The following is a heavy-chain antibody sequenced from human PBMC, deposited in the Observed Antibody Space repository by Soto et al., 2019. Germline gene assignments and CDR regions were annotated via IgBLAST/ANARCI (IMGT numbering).Heavy chain of an antibody. CDR1: GYIFTTYG. CDR3: ARGRDGDY. V-gene: IGHV1-18*01. D-gene: IGHD6-6*01. J-gene: IGHJ4*02. CDR2: ISAHNGNT. Sequence: QVHLVQSGAEVKKPGASVKVSCKGSGYIFTTYGITWVRQAPGQGLEWMGWISAHNGNTNYAQKLQGRVTVTRDTSPSPAYLELRNLRSDDTAVYYCARGRDGDYWGQGALVTVSS.